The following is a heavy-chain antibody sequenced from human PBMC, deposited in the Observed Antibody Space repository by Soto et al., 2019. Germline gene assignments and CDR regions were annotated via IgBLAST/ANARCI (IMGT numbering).Heavy chain of an antibody. V-gene: IGHV1-18*01. Sequence: ASVKVSCKASGYTFTSYGISWVRQAPGQGLEWMGWISAYNGNTNYAQKLQGRVTMTTDTSTSTAYMELRSLRSDDTAVYYCARVWYCSSTSCYSPFDYWGQGTLVTVSS. D-gene: IGHD2-2*01. CDR3: ARVWYCSSTSCYSPFDY. J-gene: IGHJ4*02. CDR2: ISAYNGNT. CDR1: GYTFTSYG.